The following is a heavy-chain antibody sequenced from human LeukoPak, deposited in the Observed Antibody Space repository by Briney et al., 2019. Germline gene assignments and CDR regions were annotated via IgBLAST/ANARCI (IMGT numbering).Heavy chain of an antibody. D-gene: IGHD2-15*01. CDR3: ARGDCSGGSCYSFLGSY. Sequence: SVKVSCKASGGTFSSYAISWVRQAPGQGLEWMGGIIPIFGTANYAQKFQGRVTITADESASTAYMELSSLRSEDTAVYYCARGDCSGGSCYSFLGSYWGQGTLVTVSS. V-gene: IGHV1-69*13. J-gene: IGHJ4*02. CDR2: IIPIFGTA. CDR1: GGTFSSYA.